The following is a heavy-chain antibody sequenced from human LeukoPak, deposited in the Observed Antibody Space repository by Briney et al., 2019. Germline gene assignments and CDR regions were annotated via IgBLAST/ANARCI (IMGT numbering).Heavy chain of an antibody. Sequence: GGSLRLSCAASGFTFSSYSMNWVRQAPGKGLEWVSSISSSSYIYYADSVKGRFTISRDNAKNSLYLQMNSLRAEDTAVYYCARTAYCSSTSCYLWDYWGQGTLVTVSS. CDR3: ARTAYCSSTSCYLWDY. D-gene: IGHD2-2*01. J-gene: IGHJ4*02. CDR1: GFTFSSYS. V-gene: IGHV3-21*01. CDR2: ISSSSYI.